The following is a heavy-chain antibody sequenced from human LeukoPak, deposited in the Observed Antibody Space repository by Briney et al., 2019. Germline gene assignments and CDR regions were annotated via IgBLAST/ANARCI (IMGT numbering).Heavy chain of an antibody. CDR1: GFPFGTYA. V-gene: IGHV3-23*01. CDR3: AKDAVRGRFDP. Sequence: GGSLRLSCTGSGFPFGTYAMSWVRQAPGKGLEWVSAISGGSDNTHYAESVKGRFTISRDISKSTVYLQMNSLRVEDTAVYYCAKDAVRGRFDPWGQGTMVTVPS. J-gene: IGHJ5*02. D-gene: IGHD3-10*01. CDR2: ISGGSDNT.